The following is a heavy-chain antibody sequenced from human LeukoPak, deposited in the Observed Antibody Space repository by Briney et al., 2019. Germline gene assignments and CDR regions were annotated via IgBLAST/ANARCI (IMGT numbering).Heavy chain of an antibody. Sequence: SQTLSLTCTVSGGSISSGGYYWSWIRQHPGKGLEWIGYIYYSGSTYYNPSLKSRVTISVDTSKNQLSLKLSSVTAADTAVYYCARVDDYGDYCFDYWGQGTLVTVSS. V-gene: IGHV4-31*03. CDR1: GGSISSGGYY. CDR2: IYYSGST. J-gene: IGHJ4*02. CDR3: ARVDDYGDYCFDY. D-gene: IGHD4-17*01.